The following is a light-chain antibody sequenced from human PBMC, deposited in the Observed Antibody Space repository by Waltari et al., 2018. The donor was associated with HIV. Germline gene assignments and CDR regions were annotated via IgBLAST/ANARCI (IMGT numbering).Light chain of an antibody. CDR3: QSYDSNLSGV. CDR2: GNM. J-gene: IGLJ2*01. Sequence: QSVLTQPPSVSGAPGQRVTISCTGSRSNIGAGYDVNWYQQFPGTATKLLLDGNMNRPAGVPDRFSGSKSGTAASLAITGLQAEDEADYYCQSYDSNLSGVFGGGTKLTVL. CDR1: RSNIGAGYD. V-gene: IGLV1-40*01.